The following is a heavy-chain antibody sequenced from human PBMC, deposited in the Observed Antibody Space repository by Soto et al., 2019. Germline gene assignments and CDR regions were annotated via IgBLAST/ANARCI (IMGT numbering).Heavy chain of an antibody. J-gene: IGHJ4*02. CDR3: ARELRAHSSGWYHFDV. Sequence: SGNLSITCAVSGDSISSGYHWAWIRQPPGKGLEWVASIYHSGTTYYNPSLTSRVTISVDTSKNQFSLKLSSVTAADTAVYYCARELRAHSSGWYHFDVWGQG. D-gene: IGHD6-19*01. V-gene: IGHV4-38-2*02. CDR2: IYHSGTT. CDR1: GDSISSGYH.